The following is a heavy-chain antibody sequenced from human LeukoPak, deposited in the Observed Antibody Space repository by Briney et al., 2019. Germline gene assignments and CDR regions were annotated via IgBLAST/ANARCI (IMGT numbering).Heavy chain of an antibody. J-gene: IGHJ4*02. CDR2: ISISSSSI. Sequence: GGGLRLACAPSGFTFSSDRMNWGRQAPGEGLEWGSSISISSSSIYYADSVKGRFTISRTNAKNSLYLQMNRLRAEDTAVSYCARDSGDSVEAAIVRSYWGQGTLVTVSS. V-gene: IGHV3-21*01. D-gene: IGHD3-10*01. CDR3: ARDSGDSVEAAIVRSY. CDR1: GFTFSSDR.